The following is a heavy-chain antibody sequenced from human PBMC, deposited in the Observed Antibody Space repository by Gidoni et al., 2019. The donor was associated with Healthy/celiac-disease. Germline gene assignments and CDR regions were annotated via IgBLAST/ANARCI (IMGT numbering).Heavy chain of an antibody. V-gene: IGHV3-33*08. CDR3: ARDGVSYNWNYYYGMDV. CDR1: GFTFSRYG. Sequence: QVQLVESGGGVVQPGRSLRLSCAASGFTFSRYGMHWVRQAPGKGLEWVAVIWYDGSNKYYADSVKGRFTISRDNSKNTLYLQMNSLRAEDTAVYYCARDGVSYNWNYYYGMDVWGQGTTVTVSS. D-gene: IGHD1-1*01. J-gene: IGHJ6*02. CDR2: IWYDGSNK.